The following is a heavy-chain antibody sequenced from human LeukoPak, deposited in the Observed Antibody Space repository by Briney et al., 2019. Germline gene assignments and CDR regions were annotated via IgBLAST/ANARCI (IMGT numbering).Heavy chain of an antibody. J-gene: IGHJ6*02. Sequence: SETLSLACTVSGGSISSYYWSWIRQPAGKGLEWIGRIYTSGSTNYNPSLKSRVTMSVDTSKNQFSLKLSSVTAADTTVYYCARLLQGNAVAATAEDYYYYGMDVWGQGTTVTVSS. D-gene: IGHD2-15*01. CDR1: GGSISSYY. V-gene: IGHV4-4*07. CDR2: IYTSGST. CDR3: ARLLQGNAVAATAEDYYYYGMDV.